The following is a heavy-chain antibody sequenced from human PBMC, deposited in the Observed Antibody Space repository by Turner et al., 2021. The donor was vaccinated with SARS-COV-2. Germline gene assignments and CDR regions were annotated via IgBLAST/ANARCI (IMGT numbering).Heavy chain of an antibody. D-gene: IGHD3-9*01. CDR1: GYTFTGHY. Sequence: QVQLVQSGAEVKKPGASVKVPCKASGYTFTGHYMHWVRQAPGQGLEWMGWINPNSGGTNYAQKFQGRVTMTRDTSISTAYMELSRLRSDDTAVYYCAILEYYDILTGVDYGMDVWGQGTTVTVSS. CDR2: INPNSGGT. CDR3: AILEYYDILTGVDYGMDV. V-gene: IGHV1-2*02. J-gene: IGHJ6*02.